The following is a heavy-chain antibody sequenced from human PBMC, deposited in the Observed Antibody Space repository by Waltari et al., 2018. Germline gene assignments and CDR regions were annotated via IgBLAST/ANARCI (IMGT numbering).Heavy chain of an antibody. CDR1: AFPFSRYA. V-gene: IGHV3-30*01. J-gene: IGHJ6*02. CDR2: ISYDGSNK. Sequence: QVQLVESGGGVVQPGRSLRLSCAASAFPFSRYAMHWVPQAPGKWLEWVAVISYDGSNKYYADCVKGRFTISRDNSKNTLYRQMNSLRAEDTAVYYCASLTRDGYNFNYYYYGMDVWGQGTTVTVSS. CDR3: ASLTRDGYNFNYYYYGMDV. D-gene: IGHD5-12*01.